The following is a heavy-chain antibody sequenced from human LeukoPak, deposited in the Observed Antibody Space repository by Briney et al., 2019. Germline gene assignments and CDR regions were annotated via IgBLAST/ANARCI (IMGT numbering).Heavy chain of an antibody. D-gene: IGHD3-9*01. Sequence: GRSLRLSCAASGFTFDDYAMHWVRQAPGKGLEWVSGISWNSGSIGYADSVKGRFTISRDNAKNSLYLQMNSLRAEDTALYYCARSLEYDILTGYWFDPWGQGTLVTVSS. V-gene: IGHV3-9*01. CDR1: GFTFDDYA. J-gene: IGHJ5*02. CDR2: ISWNSGSI. CDR3: ARSLEYDILTGYWFDP.